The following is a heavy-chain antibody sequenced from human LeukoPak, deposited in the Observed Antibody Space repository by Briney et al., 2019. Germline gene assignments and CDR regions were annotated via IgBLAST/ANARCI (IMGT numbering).Heavy chain of an antibody. V-gene: IGHV3-53*01. D-gene: IGHD2-8*02. Sequence: PGGSLRLSCTAPGFPVRSNYMSWGRQAPGKGLGGGSVLYIDENDGNTYYAASVTGRFTISRDNSKNTLYLQMNSLRAEDTAVYYCARAPPGSSGGYFDYWGQGTLVTVSS. CDR2: LYIDENDGNT. CDR1: GFPVRSNY. J-gene: IGHJ4*02. CDR3: ARAPPGSSGGYFDY.